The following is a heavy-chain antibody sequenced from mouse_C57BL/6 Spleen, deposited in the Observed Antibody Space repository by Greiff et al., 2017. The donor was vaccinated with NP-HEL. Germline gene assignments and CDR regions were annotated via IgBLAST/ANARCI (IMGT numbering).Heavy chain of an antibody. CDR1: GFTFSSYA. CDR3: ARARYGSSYVGFDY. Sequence: EVKLEESGGGLVKPGGSLKLSCAASGFTFSSYAMSWVRQTPEKRLEWVATISDGGSYTYYPDNVKGRFTISRDNAKNNLYLQMSHLKSEDTAMYYCARARYGSSYVGFDYWGQGTTLTVSS. D-gene: IGHD1-1*01. CDR2: ISDGGSYT. V-gene: IGHV5-4*03. J-gene: IGHJ2*01.